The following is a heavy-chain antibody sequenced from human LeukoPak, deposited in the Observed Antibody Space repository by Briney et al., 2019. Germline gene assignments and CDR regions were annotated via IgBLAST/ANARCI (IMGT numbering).Heavy chain of an antibody. V-gene: IGHV4-31*03. CDR1: GGSISSGGYY. J-gene: IGHJ4*02. D-gene: IGHD3-10*01. Sequence: PSETLSLTCTVSGGSISSGGYYWSWIRQHPGKGLEWIGYIYYSGSTYYNPSLKSRVTISVDTSKNQFSLKLSSVTAADTAVYYCARVLWFGEPWGRIYYFDYWGQGTLVTVSS. CDR2: IYYSGST. CDR3: ARVLWFGEPWGRIYYFDY.